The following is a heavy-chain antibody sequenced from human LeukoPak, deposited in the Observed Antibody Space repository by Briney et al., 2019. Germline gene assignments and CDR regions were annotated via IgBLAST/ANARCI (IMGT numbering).Heavy chain of an antibody. CDR2: IFYSGNT. D-gene: IGHD5-12*01. CDR3: AKGSGYEAQYYYYYMDV. J-gene: IGHJ6*03. V-gene: IGHV4-39*01. CDR1: GVSIKSNSW. Sequence: SETLSLTCDVSGVSIKSNSWWSWVRQTPGKGLEWIGSIFYSGNTYDNPSLKSRVTISVDTSKNQFSLKLNSVTAADTAVYYCAKGSGYEAQYYYYYMDVWGKGTTVTISS.